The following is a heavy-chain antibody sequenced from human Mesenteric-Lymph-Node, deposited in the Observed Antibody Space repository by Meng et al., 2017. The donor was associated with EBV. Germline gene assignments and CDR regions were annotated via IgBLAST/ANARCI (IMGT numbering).Heavy chain of an antibody. D-gene: IGHD1-7*01. V-gene: IGHV4-4*02. CDR3: ARVSEISGTWLDC. J-gene: IGHJ1*01. CDR1: GGSIIGNNW. CDR2: VFHIGST. Sequence: QVRLQESGHGLVKPSGPLALTCAVSGGSIIGNNWWSWIRQPPGKGLEWIGEVFHIGSTNYNPSLKSRVTISLDKSKNQFSLKLTSVTAADTAVYFCARVSEISGTWLDCWGQGTLVTVSS.